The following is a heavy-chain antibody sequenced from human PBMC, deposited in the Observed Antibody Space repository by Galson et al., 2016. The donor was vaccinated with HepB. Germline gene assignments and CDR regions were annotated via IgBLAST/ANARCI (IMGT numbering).Heavy chain of an antibody. J-gene: IGHJ3*02. CDR1: GASFSGYY. Sequence: ETLSLTCAVYGASFSGYYWSWIRQPPGKGLEWIGEINYSGSTNYNPSLKSRVTISVDTSKNQLSLKLSSVTAADTAVYYCARGRLRWGIIAAATPKVHAFDIWGQGTMVTVSS. V-gene: IGHV4-34*01. CDR2: INYSGST. D-gene: IGHD2-15*01. CDR3: ARGRLRWGIIAAATPKVHAFDI.